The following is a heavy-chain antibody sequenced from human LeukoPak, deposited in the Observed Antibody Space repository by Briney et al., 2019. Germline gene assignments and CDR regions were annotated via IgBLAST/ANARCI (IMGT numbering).Heavy chain of an antibody. Sequence: TASETLSLTCAVSGGSISSGGYSWSWIRQPPGKGLEWIGYIYYSGSTNYNPSLKSRVTISVDTSKNQFSLKLSSVTAADTAVYYCARGSGWNWFDPWGQGTLVTVSS. CDR3: ARGSGWNWFDP. CDR2: IYYSGST. CDR1: GGSISSGGYS. V-gene: IGHV4-61*08. J-gene: IGHJ5*02.